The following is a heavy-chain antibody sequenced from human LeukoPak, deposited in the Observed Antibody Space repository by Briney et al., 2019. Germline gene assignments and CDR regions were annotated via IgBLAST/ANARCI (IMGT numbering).Heavy chain of an antibody. J-gene: IGHJ4*02. CDR1: GGSISSGEYY. Sequence: SETLSLTCTVSGGSISSGEYYWSWIRQPPGKGLEWIGYIYYSGSTYYNPSLKSRVTISVDASKNQFSLKLSSVTAADTAVYYCARDLRGVLLWGQGTLVTVSS. D-gene: IGHD3-10*01. CDR3: ARDLRGVLL. V-gene: IGHV4-30-4*01. CDR2: IYYSGST.